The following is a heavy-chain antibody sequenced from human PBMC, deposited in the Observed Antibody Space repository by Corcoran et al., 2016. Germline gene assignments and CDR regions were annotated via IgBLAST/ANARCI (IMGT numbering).Heavy chain of an antibody. J-gene: IGHJ6*02. Sequence: QVQLVQSGAEVKKPGASVKVSCKASGYTFTSYGISWVRQAPGQGLEWMGWISAYNGNTNYAQKLQGRVTMTTDTSTSTAYMELRSLRSDDTAVDYCARDRRAVAGTPYYYYYGMDVWGQGTTVTVSS. CDR3: ARDRRAVAGTPYYYYYGMDV. CDR1: GYTFTSYG. D-gene: IGHD6-19*01. CDR2: ISAYNGNT. V-gene: IGHV1-18*01.